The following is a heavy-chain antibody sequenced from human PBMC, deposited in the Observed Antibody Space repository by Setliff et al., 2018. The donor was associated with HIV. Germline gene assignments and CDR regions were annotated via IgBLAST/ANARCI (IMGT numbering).Heavy chain of an antibody. J-gene: IGHJ2*01. CDR2: IYTSGST. CDR3: ARGPLGGYDSNWYFDL. Sequence: TLSLTCTVSGGSISSGSDYWTWIRQPAGKGLEWIGRIYTSGSTKYNPSLKSRVTISVDTSKNQFSLKLRSVTAADTAVYYCARGPLGGYDSNWYFDLWGRGTLVTVSS. V-gene: IGHV4-61*02. CDR1: GGSISSGSDY. D-gene: IGHD5-12*01.